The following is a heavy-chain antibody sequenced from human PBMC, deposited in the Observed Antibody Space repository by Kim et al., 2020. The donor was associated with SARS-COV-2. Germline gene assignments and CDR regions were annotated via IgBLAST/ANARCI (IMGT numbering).Heavy chain of an antibody. CDR2: ISPYKGDT. J-gene: IGHJ4*02. D-gene: IGHD3-10*01. CDR3: ARSGYSGSGNDY. V-gene: IGHV1-18*04. CDR1: GYTFTSYG. Sequence: ASVKVSCEASGYTFTSYGISWVRQAPGQGLEWMGWISPYKGDTNYAQKLQDRFTMTTDTPTSTAYMELRSLRSDDTAVYYCARSGYSGSGNDYWGQGTLV.